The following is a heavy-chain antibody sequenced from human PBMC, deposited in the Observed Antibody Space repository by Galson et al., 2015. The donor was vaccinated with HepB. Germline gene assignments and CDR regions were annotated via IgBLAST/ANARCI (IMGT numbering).Heavy chain of an antibody. J-gene: IGHJ6*02. CDR3: ARSGYCSSTSCRQYYGMDV. Sequence: SVKVSCKASGGTFSSYAISWVRQAPGQGLEWMGGIIPIFGTANYAQKFQGRVTITADESTSTAYMELSSLRSEDTAVYYCARSGYCSSTSCRQYYGMDVWGQGTTVTVSS. V-gene: IGHV1-69*13. CDR1: GGTFSSYA. CDR2: IIPIFGTA. D-gene: IGHD2-2*01.